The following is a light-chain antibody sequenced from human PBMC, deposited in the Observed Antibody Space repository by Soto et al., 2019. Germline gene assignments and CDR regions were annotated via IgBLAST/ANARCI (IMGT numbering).Light chain of an antibody. Sequence: DIVMTQSPLSLPVTPGEPASISCRSSQSLLHYDGNTFLDWYLQRPGQSPQLLIQMASNRASGVPDRFSGSGSGTDFTLTISRVEAEDIGVYYCMQGLQVPYTFGQGTKLEIK. V-gene: IGKV2-28*01. CDR2: MAS. J-gene: IGKJ2*01. CDR3: MQGLQVPYT. CDR1: QSLLHYDGNTF.